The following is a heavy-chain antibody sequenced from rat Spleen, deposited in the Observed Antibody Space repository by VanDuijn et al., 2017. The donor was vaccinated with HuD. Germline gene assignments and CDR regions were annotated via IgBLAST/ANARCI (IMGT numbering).Heavy chain of an antibody. CDR3: TENNYS. CDR2: VWGDGIT. CDR1: GFSLTSYH. Sequence: QVQLKESGPGLVQPSQTLSLTCTVSGFSLTSYHVSWVRQPPGKGLEWMGGVWGDGITAYNSALKSRLSITRDTSKSQVFLKMNSLQTDDTATYFCTENNYSWGQGVMVTVSS. V-gene: IGHV2-43*01. J-gene: IGHJ2*01. D-gene: IGHD1-10*01.